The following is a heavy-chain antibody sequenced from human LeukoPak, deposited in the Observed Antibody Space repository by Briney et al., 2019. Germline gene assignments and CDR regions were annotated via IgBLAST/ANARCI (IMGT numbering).Heavy chain of an antibody. V-gene: IGHV3-30*03. CDR3: ARDVSGSWSPDY. D-gene: IGHD3-3*01. CDR2: ISEDGSGT. CDR1: GFTLSDHY. J-gene: IGHJ4*02. Sequence: GGSLRLSCAASGFTLSDHYMDWVRQAPGKEPEWVAVISEDGSGTYYAGSVKGRFTISRDNSKNTLDLQMDTLRAEDTAVYYCARDVSGSWSPDYWGQGTLVTVSS.